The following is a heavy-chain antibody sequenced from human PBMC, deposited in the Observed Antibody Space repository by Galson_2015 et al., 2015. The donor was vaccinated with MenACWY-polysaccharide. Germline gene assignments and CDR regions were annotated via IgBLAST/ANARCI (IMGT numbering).Heavy chain of an antibody. CDR3: ARGHYGMDV. CDR1: GFTFNNYW. CDR2: IKKDGSEK. J-gene: IGHJ6*01. Sequence: SLRLSCAVSGFTFNNYWMSWVRQAPGKGLEWVANIKKDGSEKYCVDSVRGRFTISRDNGRSSLYLQMNGLRAEDTAVYYCARGHYGMDVWGQWTTVIVSA. V-gene: IGHV3-7*01.